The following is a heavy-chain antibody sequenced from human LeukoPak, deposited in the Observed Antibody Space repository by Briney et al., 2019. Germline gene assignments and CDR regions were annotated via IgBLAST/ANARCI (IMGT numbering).Heavy chain of an antibody. CDR2: ISYDGSNK. Sequence: GRSLRLSCAASGFTSSSYGMHWVRQAPGKGLEWVAVISYDGSNKYYADSVKGRFTISRDNSKNTLYLQMNSLRAEDTAVYYCAKDPYIVGATTIYYFDYWGQGTLVTVS. D-gene: IGHD1-26*01. CDR3: AKDPYIVGATTIYYFDY. CDR1: GFTSSSYG. J-gene: IGHJ4*02. V-gene: IGHV3-30*18.